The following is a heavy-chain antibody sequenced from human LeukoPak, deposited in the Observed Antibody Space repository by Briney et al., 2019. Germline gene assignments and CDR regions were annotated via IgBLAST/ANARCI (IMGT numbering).Heavy chain of an antibody. J-gene: IGHJ5*02. CDR2: IYTSGST. V-gene: IGHV4-4*07. D-gene: IGHD2-15*01. CDR3: ARDLLYCRGGSCHGWFDP. CDR1: GGSISSYY. Sequence: SETLSLTCTVSGGSISSYYWSWIRQPAGKGLEWIGRIYTSGSTNYNPSLKSRVTISVDTSKNQFSLKLSSVTAADTAVYYCARDLLYCRGGSCHGWFDPWGQGTLVTVSS.